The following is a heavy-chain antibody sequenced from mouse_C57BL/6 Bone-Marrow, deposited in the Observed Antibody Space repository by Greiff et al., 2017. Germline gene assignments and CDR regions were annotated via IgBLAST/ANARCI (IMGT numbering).Heavy chain of an antibody. CDR1: GFTFTDYY. Sequence: EVKLVESGGGLVQPGGSLSLSCAASGFTFTDYYMSWVRQPPGTALEWLGFIRNKANGYTTEYSASVKGRFTISRDNSQSILYLQMNALRAEDSATYYCARSYCSNYGFAYWGQGTLVTVSA. V-gene: IGHV7-3*01. CDR2: IRNKANGYTT. J-gene: IGHJ3*01. D-gene: IGHD2-5*01. CDR3: ARSYCSNYGFAY.